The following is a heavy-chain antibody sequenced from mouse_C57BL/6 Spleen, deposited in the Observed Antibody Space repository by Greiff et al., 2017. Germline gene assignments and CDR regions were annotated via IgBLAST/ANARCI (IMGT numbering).Heavy chain of an antibody. J-gene: IGHJ2*01. D-gene: IGHD1-1*01. CDR2: ISSGGDYI. V-gene: IGHV5-9-1*02. CDR1: GFTFSSYA. Sequence: EVHLVESGEGLVKPGGSLKLSCAASGFTFSSYAMSWVRQTPGKRLEWVAYISSGGDYIYYADTVKGRFTFSRDNARNTLYLQRSSLKSEDTAMYYCTRDGLAEYYFDDWGQGTTLTVSS. CDR3: TRDGLAEYYFDD.